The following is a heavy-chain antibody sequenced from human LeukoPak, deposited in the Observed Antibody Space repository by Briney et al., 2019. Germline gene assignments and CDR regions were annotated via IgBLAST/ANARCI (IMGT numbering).Heavy chain of an antibody. J-gene: IGHJ4*02. CDR2: INPNSGGT. CDR3: ATRLTSGWNGFDD. CDR1: GYTFTGYY. V-gene: IGHV1-2*06. Sequence: ASVKVSCKASGYTFTGYYMHWVRQAPGQGLEWMGRINPNSGGTNYAQKFQGRVTMTRDTSISTAYMELSSLRSEDTAVYYCATRLTSGWNGFDDWGQGTLVTVSS. D-gene: IGHD6-19*01.